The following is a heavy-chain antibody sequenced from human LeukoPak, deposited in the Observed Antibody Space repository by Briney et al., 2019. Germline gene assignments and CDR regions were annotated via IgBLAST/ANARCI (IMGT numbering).Heavy chain of an antibody. CDR3: ARASSLTVTSEIDY. D-gene: IGHD4-17*01. CDR2: ISYDGRNK. Sequence: GGSLRLSCAASGFTFSSYAMHWVRQAPGKGLEWVAVISYDGRNKYYADSVKDRFTISRDNSKNTLYLQMNSLRAEYTAVYYCARASSLTVTSEIDYWGQGTLVTVSS. V-gene: IGHV3-30*04. CDR1: GFTFSSYA. J-gene: IGHJ4*02.